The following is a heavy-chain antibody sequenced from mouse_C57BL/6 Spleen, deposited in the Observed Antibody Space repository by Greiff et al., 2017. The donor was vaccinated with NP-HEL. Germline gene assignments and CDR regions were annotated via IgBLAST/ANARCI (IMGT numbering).Heavy chain of an antibody. CDR2: INPSTGGT. CDR1: GYSFTGYY. J-gene: IGHJ2*01. D-gene: IGHD2-5*01. Sequence: VQLKESGPELVKPGASVKISCKASGYSFTGYYMNWVKQSPEKSLEWIGEINPSTGGTTYNQKFKAKATLTVDKSSSTAYMQLKSLTSEDSAVYYCARGSNYPYYFDYWGQGTTLTVSS. V-gene: IGHV1-42*01. CDR3: ARGSNYPYYFDY.